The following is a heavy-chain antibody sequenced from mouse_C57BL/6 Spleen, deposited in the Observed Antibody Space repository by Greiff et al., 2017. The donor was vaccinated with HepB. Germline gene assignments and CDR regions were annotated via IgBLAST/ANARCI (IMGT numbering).Heavy chain of an antibody. V-gene: IGHV1-50*01. J-gene: IGHJ2*01. CDR2: IDPSDSYT. CDR1: GYTFTSYW. Sequence: QVQLQQPGAELVKPGASVKLSCKASGYTFTSYWMQWVKQRPGQGLEWIGEIDPSDSYTNYNQKFKGKATLTVDTSSSTAYMQLSSLTSEDSAVYYCARWNYSTYYFYYWGQGTTLTVSS. D-gene: IGHD2-5*01. CDR3: ARWNYSTYYFYY.